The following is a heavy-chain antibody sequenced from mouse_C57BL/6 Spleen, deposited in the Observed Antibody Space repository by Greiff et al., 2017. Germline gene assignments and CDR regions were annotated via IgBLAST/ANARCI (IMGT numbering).Heavy chain of an antibody. D-gene: IGHD6-1*01. J-gene: IGHJ1*03. CDR2: IYPRSGNT. Sequence: QVQLKQSGAELARPGASVKLSCKASGYTFTSYGISWVKQRTGQGLEWIGEIYPRSGNTYYNEKFKGKATLTADKSSSTAYMKLRSLTSEDSAVYFCALAPRYFDVWGTGTTVTVSS. CDR1: GYTFTSYG. CDR3: ALAPRYFDV. V-gene: IGHV1-81*01.